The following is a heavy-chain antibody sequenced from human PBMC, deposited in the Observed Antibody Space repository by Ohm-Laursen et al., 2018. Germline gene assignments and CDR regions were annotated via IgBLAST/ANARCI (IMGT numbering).Heavy chain of an antibody. V-gene: IGHV1-18*01. J-gene: IGHJ4*02. Sequence: VASVKVSCKASGYNFNSYAISWVRRAPGQGLEWMGWINPDNGDIHYAQKLQGRVTMTTDTSTTTAYMEVRSLTSDDTALYYCALGGIRFLEWPGDFFNYWGQGTLVTVSS. CDR1: GYNFNSYA. D-gene: IGHD3-3*01. CDR3: ALGGIRFLEWPGDFFNY. CDR2: INPDNGDI.